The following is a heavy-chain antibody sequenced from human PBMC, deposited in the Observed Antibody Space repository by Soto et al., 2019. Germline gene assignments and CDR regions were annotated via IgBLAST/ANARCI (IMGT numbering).Heavy chain of an antibody. CDR2: IDYIGSS. V-gene: IGHV4-61*01. J-gene: IGHJ4*02. CDR1: GGSVTSGNYY. Sequence: QVQLQESGPGLVKPSETLSLTCSVSGGSVTSGNYYWSWIRQPPGKGLEWIGYIDYIGSSNYYPSLKSRVTISVDTSKNQFSLKSSSVHAADTATYYCARTGRQLARYGGVIDSWGQGTLVTVSS. CDR3: ARTGRQLARYGGVIDS. D-gene: IGHD6-13*01.